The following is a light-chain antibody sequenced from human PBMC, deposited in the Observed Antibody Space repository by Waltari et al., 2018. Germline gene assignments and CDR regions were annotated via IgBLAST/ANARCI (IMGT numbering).Light chain of an antibody. CDR2: DDN. V-gene: IGLV1-51*01. CDR1: SPNIGNNF. Sequence: QSVLTQPPSVSAAPGQKVTISCSGGSPNIGNNFVSWYQQLPGTAPKLLTYDDNKRPPGIPDRFSGSKSGTSATLGITGLQTGDAADYYCGTWDTSLSAGVYGGGTKQTIL. CDR3: GTWDTSLSAGV. J-gene: IGLJ3*02.